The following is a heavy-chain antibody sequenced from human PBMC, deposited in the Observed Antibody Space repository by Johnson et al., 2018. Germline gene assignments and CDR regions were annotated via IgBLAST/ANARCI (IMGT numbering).Heavy chain of an antibody. J-gene: IGHJ6*02. CDR1: GFTFSSYA. CDR2: ISYDGSNK. D-gene: IGHD4-17*01. CDR3: ARDVSKYGDYNYGMDV. V-gene: IGHV3-30-3*01. Sequence: QVQLVESGGGVVQPGRSLRLSCAASGFTFSSYAMHWVRQAPGKGLEWVAVISYDGSNKYYADSVKGRFTISRDNSKNTLYLQMNSLRAEDTAVYYWARDVSKYGDYNYGMDVWGQGTTVTVSS.